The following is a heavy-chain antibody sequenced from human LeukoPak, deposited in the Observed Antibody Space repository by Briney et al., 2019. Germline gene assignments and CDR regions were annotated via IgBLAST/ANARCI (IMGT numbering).Heavy chain of an antibody. V-gene: IGHV1-69*04. CDR3: AREVRRDGYNYYYYGMDV. Sequence: SVKVSCKASGGTFSSYAISWVRQAPGQGLEWMGRIIPIIGIANYAQKFQGRVTITADKSTSTAYMELSSLRSEDTAVYYCAREVRRDGYNYYYYGMDVWGQGTTVTVSS. J-gene: IGHJ6*02. CDR2: IIPIIGIA. CDR1: GGTFSSYA. D-gene: IGHD5-24*01.